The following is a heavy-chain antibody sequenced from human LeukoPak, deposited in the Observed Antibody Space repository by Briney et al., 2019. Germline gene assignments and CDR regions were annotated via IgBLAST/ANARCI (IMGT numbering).Heavy chain of an antibody. D-gene: IGHD1-14*01. CDR2: LYSDGNT. J-gene: IGHJ4*02. CDR1: GLTVITND. V-gene: IGHV3-53*01. Sequence: GGSLRLSCAASGLTVITNDMTWVRQAPGKGLERVSVLYSDGNTKYADSVQGRFTISRDNSKNTLYLEMNSLSPDDTAVYYCARGVEPLAANTLAYWGQGTLVTVSS. CDR3: ARGVEPLAANTLAY.